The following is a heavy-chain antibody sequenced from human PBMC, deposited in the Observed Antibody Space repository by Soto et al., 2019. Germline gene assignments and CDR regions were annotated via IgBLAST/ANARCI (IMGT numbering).Heavy chain of an antibody. J-gene: IGHJ3*02. CDR2: IVVGSGNT. CDR1: GFTFTSSA. D-gene: IGHD1-26*01. CDR3: AADGGSYNAFDI. V-gene: IGHV1-58*01. Sequence: QMQLVQSGPEVKKPGTSVKVSCKASGFTFTSSAVQWVRQARGQRLEWIGWIVVGSGNTNYAQKFQERVTITRDMSTNKAYMELSSLRSEDTAVYYCAADGGSYNAFDIWGQGTMVTVSS.